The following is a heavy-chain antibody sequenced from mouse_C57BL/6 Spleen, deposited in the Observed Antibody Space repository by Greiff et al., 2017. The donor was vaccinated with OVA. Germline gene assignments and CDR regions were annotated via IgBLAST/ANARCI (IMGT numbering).Heavy chain of an antibody. Sequence: EVQGVESGGGLVKPGGSLKLSCAASGFTFSDYGMHWVRQAPEKGLEWVAYISSGSSTIYYADTVKGRFTISRDNAKNTLFLHMTSLRSEDTAMYYCARPKDSSGDGAYWGQGTLVTVSA. CDR1: GFTFSDYG. V-gene: IGHV5-17*01. J-gene: IGHJ3*01. D-gene: IGHD3-2*02. CDR3: ARPKDSSGDGAY. CDR2: ISSGSSTI.